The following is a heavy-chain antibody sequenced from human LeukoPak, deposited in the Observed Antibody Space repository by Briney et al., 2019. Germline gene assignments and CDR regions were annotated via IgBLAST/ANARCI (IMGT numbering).Heavy chain of an antibody. J-gene: IGHJ4*02. CDR3: AGKAYYYDSSGSHYFDY. D-gene: IGHD3-22*01. Sequence: ASVKVSCKASGYTFTSYYMHWVRQAPGQGLEWMGIINPSGGSTSYAQKFQGRVTITADESTSTAYMELSSLRSEDTAVYYCAGKAYYYDSSGSHYFDYWGQGTLVTVSS. V-gene: IGHV1-46*01. CDR2: INPSGGST. CDR1: GYTFTSYY.